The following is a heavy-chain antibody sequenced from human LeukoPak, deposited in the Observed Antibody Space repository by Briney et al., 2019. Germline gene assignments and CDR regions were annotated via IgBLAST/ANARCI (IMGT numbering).Heavy chain of an antibody. CDR2: IKQDGSEK. D-gene: IGHD3-10*01. V-gene: IGHV3-7*01. J-gene: IGHJ4*02. Sequence: GGSLRLSCAASGFTFSTYRMSWVRQAPGKGLEWVANIKQDGSEKHYVDSVKGRFTISRDNAKNSLYLQMSSLRAEDTAVYYCTKDAVRVRGVTDYWGQGTLVTVSS. CDR1: GFTFSTYR. CDR3: TKDAVRVRGVTDY.